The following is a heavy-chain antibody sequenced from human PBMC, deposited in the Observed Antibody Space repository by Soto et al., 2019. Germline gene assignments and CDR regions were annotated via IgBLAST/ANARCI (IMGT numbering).Heavy chain of an antibody. CDR1: GYSFTSYW. V-gene: IGHV5-51*01. CDR2: IYPGDSDT. Sequence: GESLKISCKGSGYSFTSYWIGGVRQMPGKGREGMGIIYPGDSDTRYSPSFQGQVTISADNSTTTAYLQWRRLKASDTAMYYCARHNPSYYYDSSGYYYGYYYGMDVWGQGTTVTVSS. J-gene: IGHJ6*02. D-gene: IGHD3-22*01. CDR3: ARHNPSYYYDSSGYYYGYYYGMDV.